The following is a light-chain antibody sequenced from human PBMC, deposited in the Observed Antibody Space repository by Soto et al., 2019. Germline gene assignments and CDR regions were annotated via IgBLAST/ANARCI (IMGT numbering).Light chain of an antibody. CDR1: SSSKW. Sequence: IQMTQAPSTLAASVGDAVTMTCRSSSKWLAWYQQKPGQAPKLLIYAASNLYTGVPSRFSGSRSGTEFTLTISSLQPQDFASYYCLQDYGDSWTFGQGTKVDIK. CDR2: AAS. CDR3: LQDYGDSWT. J-gene: IGKJ1*01. V-gene: IGKV1-5*01.